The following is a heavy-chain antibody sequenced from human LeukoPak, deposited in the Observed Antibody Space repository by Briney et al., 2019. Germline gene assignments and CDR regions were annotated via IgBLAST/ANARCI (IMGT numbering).Heavy chain of an antibody. D-gene: IGHD3-22*01. J-gene: IGHJ4*02. Sequence: SETLSLTCAVYGVSFSGYYWSWIRQPPGKGLEWIGYIYYSGSTNYNPSLKSRVTISVDSSKNQFSLKLSSVTAADTAVYYCASLRSDSSGYCNLRIDYWGQGTLVTVSS. V-gene: IGHV4-59*01. CDR3: ASLRSDSSGYCNLRIDY. CDR2: IYYSGST. CDR1: GVSFSGYY.